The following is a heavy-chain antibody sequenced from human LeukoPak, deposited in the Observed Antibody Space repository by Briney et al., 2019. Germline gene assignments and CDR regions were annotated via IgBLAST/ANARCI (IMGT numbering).Heavy chain of an antibody. D-gene: IGHD3-3*01. CDR1: EFTVSTNY. Sequence: PGGSLRLSCAASEFTVSTNYMSWVRQAPGKGLEWVSAISGSGGSTYYADSVKGRFTISRDNSKNTLYLQMNSLRAEDTAVYYCAKEVGLDFWSGFDIWGQGTMVTVSS. CDR3: AKEVGLDFWSGFDI. J-gene: IGHJ3*02. V-gene: IGHV3-23*01. CDR2: ISGSGGST.